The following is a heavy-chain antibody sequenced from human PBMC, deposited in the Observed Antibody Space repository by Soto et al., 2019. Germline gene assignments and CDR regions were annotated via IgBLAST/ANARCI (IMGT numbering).Heavy chain of an antibody. D-gene: IGHD2-2*01. CDR1: GGSISNYY. J-gene: IGHJ4*02. Sequence: QVQLQESGPGLVKPSETLSLSCTVSGGSISNYYWSWLRQPARKGLEWIGRIYTSGSTDYNPSLKSRVTMSIDTSNNQFSLKLSSVTAADTAVYYCARGHCTTSSCYPSDYWGQGTLVTVSS. CDR3: ARGHCTTSSCYPSDY. V-gene: IGHV4-4*07. CDR2: IYTSGST.